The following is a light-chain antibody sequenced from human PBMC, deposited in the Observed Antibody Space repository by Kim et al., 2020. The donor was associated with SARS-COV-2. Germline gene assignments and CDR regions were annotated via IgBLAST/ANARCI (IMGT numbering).Light chain of an antibody. Sequence: PGERTTLSCRASQSVHSTSLAWYRQRLGQAPSLLVYGASSRATSIPDRFSGSGSETDFTITISKLEPEGFAVYYCQQYRSSPLITFGQGTRLEIK. V-gene: IGKV3-20*01. CDR2: GAS. CDR1: QSVHSTS. CDR3: QQYRSSPLIT. J-gene: IGKJ5*01.